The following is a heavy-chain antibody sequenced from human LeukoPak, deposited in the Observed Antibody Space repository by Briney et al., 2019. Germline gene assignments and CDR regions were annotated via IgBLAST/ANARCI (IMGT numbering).Heavy chain of an antibody. CDR2: INAGNGNT. J-gene: IGHJ4*02. V-gene: IGHV1-3*01. D-gene: IGHD1-26*01. CDR3: AREGISGSYLDY. CDR1: GYTFTSYA. Sequence: ASVKVSCKASGYTFTSYAMHWVRQAPGQRLEWMGWINAGNGNTKYSQKFQGRVTMTRDTSTSTVYMELSSLRSEDTAVYYCAREGISGSYLDYWGQGTLVTVSS.